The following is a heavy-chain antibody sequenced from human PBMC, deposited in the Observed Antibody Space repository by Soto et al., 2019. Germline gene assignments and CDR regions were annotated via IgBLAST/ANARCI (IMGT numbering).Heavy chain of an antibody. J-gene: IGHJ5*02. CDR2: IYFSGDT. CDR3: ARRFVGGTYPNGFDP. Sequence: TSETLSLTCTVSDGSISSGAYYWSLIRQPPGKGLEWIGYIYFSGDTYYNPSLKGRLSISRDTSKNQFFLRLSSVTAADTAVYYCARRFVGGTYPNGFDPWGQGTLVIVSS. D-gene: IGHD6-19*01. V-gene: IGHV4-30-4*01. CDR1: DGSISSGAYY.